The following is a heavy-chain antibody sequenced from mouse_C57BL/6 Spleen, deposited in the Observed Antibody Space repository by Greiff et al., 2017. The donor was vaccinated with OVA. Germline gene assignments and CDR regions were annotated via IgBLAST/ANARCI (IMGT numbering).Heavy chain of an antibody. CDR2: IHPNSGCT. J-gene: IGHJ3*01. V-gene: IGHV1-64*01. Sequence: QVQLQQPGAELVKPGASVKLSCTASGYTFTSYWMPWVQQSPGHGLEWVGMIHPNSGCTNYHEKFKSKATMTVDKSSSTAYMQLSRLTSEDSAVYYCTREETWFAYWGQGTLVTVSA. CDR1: GYTFTSYW. CDR3: TREETWFAY.